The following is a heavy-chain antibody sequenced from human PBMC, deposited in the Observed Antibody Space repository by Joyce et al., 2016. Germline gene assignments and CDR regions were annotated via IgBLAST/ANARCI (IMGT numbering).Heavy chain of an antibody. CDR3: VVVVATNSNFDV. Sequence: QEQLVQSGAEVKQPGASVKVSCQASGYTFTTYYLHWVRQAPGQGLEGMGWINPNNGDTNSAQKFQGRVTMTRATSSSTAFMELRRLTSDDTAVYFCVVVVATNSNFDVWGQGTMVTVSS. CDR1: GYTFTTYY. V-gene: IGHV1-2*02. CDR2: INPNNGDT. D-gene: IGHD2-15*01. J-gene: IGHJ3*01.